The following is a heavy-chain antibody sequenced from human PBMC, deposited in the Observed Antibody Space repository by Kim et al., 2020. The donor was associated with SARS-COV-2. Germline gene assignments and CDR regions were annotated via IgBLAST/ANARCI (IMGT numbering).Heavy chain of an antibody. CDR3: AREHSNSWVRLDY. J-gene: IGHJ4*02. CDR2: INTKTGKP. CDR1: GYTLTNYA. Sequence: ASVKVSCKVSGYTLTNYAMNWVRQAPGKGLEWMGWINTKTGKPTYAQGFTGRFVFSLDTSVSTAFLQISSLKAEDTAVYYCAREHSNSWVRLDYWGQGTLVTVSS. V-gene: IGHV7-4-1*02. D-gene: IGHD6-13*01.